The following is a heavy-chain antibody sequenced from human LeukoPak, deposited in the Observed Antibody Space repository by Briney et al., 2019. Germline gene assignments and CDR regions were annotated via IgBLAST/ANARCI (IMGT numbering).Heavy chain of an antibody. V-gene: IGHV1-69*05. D-gene: IGHD3-9*01. J-gene: IGHJ4*02. CDR3: AREPWDYDILTGYLYYFDY. Sequence: SVKVSCKASGGTFSSYAISWVRQAPGQGLEWMGRIIPIFGTANYAQKLQGRVTITTDESTSTAYMELSSLRSEDTAVYYCAREPWDYDILTGYLYYFDYWGQGTLVTVSS. CDR2: IIPIFGTA. CDR1: GGTFSSYA.